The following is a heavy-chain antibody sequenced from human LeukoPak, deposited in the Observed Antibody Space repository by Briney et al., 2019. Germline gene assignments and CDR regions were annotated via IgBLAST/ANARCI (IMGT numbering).Heavy chain of an antibody. J-gene: IGHJ4*02. V-gene: IGHV3-74*01. CDR2: INTDGNST. D-gene: IGHD6-13*01. CDR1: GFTFSTYW. Sequence: PGGSLRLSCAASGFTFSTYWMHWVRHAPGKGLVWVSQINTDGNSTTYADSVKGRFTVSRDNAKNTLCLQMNSLRAEDTAVYYCARELASGDWGQGTLVTVSS. CDR3: ARELASGD.